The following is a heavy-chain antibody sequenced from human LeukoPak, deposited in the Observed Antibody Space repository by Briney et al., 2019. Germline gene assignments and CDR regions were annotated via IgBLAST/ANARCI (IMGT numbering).Heavy chain of an antibody. Sequence: ASVKVSCKASGYTFTSYDINWVRQATGQGLEWMGWMNPNSGNTGYAQKFQGRVTMTRNTSISTAYMELSSLRSEDTAVYYCARRFYSSSWYNWFDPSGQGTLVTVSS. D-gene: IGHD6-13*01. V-gene: IGHV1-8*01. J-gene: IGHJ5*02. CDR2: MNPNSGNT. CDR1: GYTFTSYD. CDR3: ARRFYSSSWYNWFDP.